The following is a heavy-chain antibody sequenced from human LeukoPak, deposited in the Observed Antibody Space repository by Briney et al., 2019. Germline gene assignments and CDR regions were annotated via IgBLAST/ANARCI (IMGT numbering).Heavy chain of an antibody. Sequence: SETLSPTCTVSGASVSSGGYYWSWLRQPPGKGLEWIVYIYYSGSTNYNPSLKSRVTISVDTYKNQFSLKVSSVTAADTAVYYCARRGGSGRSFDYWGQGTLVTVSS. J-gene: IGHJ4*02. CDR2: IYYSGST. CDR1: GASVSSGGYY. CDR3: ARRGGSGRSFDY. D-gene: IGHD3-10*01. V-gene: IGHV4-61*08.